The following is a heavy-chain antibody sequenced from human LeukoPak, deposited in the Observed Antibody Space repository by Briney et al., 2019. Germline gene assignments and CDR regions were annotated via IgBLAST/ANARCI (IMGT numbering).Heavy chain of an antibody. CDR1: GFTFSNYW. V-gene: IGHV3-74*03. CDR3: AREGDYYDSSGYYY. Sequence: GGSLRLSCAASGFTFSNYWVHWVRQAPGKGLVWVSRINRDGSTTKYADSVKGRFTVSRDNAKNTLNLQMNSLRAEDTAVYYCAREGDYYDSSGYYYWGQGTLVTVSS. D-gene: IGHD3-22*01. J-gene: IGHJ4*02. CDR2: INRDGSTT.